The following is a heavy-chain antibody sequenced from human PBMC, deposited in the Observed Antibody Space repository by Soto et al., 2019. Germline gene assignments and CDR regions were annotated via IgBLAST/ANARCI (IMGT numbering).Heavy chain of an antibody. CDR3: AKEGYIVVVTATYDEYCQN. D-gene: IGHD2-21*02. CDR2: ISGSGGST. J-gene: IGHJ1*01. V-gene: IGHV3-23*01. CDR1: GFTFSSYA. Sequence: GGSLRLSCAASGFTFSSYAMSWVRQALGKGLEWVSAISGSGGSTYYADSVKGRFTISRDNSKNTLYLQMNSQRAEDTAVYYCAKEGYIVVVTATYDEYCQNWDEGSLVTVSS.